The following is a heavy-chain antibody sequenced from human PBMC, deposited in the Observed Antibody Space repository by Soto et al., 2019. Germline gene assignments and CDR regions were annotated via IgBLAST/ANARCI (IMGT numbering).Heavy chain of an antibody. J-gene: IGHJ4*02. D-gene: IGHD2-15*01. CDR3: ARGVFFLLIPPLFVH. CDR2: ISYDGANK. V-gene: IGHV3-30*03. CDR1: GFPFSSYG. Sequence: PGGSLRLSCAASGFPFSSYGIHWVRQAPCKGLEWVALISYDGANKYYADSVKGRFTISRDNSKNTLYLQMNSLRTEDTAIFYCARGVFFLLIPPLFVHWGKGPRATV.